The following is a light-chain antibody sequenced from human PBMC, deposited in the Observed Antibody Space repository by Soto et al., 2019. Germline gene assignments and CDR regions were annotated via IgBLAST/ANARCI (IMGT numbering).Light chain of an antibody. CDR1: SSDVGGYDY. CDR2: EVS. J-gene: IGLJ2*01. Sequence: QSVLTQPPSASGSPGQSVTISCTGTSSDVGGYDYVSWYQQHPAKAPKLIIYEVSKRPSGVPDRISASKSGNTASLTVSGHQTEDEADYYCSSYAGNNNVVFGGGTKLTVL. CDR3: SSYAGNNNVV. V-gene: IGLV2-8*01.